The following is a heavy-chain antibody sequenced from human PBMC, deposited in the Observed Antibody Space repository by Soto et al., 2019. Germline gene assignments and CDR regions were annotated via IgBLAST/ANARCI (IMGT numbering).Heavy chain of an antibody. CDR1: GYRFSDYG. D-gene: IGHD2-15*01. CDR3: AMALGLRLLAFALSL. J-gene: IGHJ4*02. CDR2: ITPYNGNT. Sequence: QVHLVQSGGEVKKPGASVRVSCKTSGYRFSDYGISWVRQAPGQGLEWMGWITPYNGNTKFAQKFQGRVTVTTDTSTSTAFMELRSLRPVDSGIYYCAMALGLRLLAFALSLWGQVALVIVSS. V-gene: IGHV1-18*01.